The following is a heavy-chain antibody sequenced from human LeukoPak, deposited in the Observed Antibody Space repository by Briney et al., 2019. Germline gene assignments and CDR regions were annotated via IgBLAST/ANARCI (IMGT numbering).Heavy chain of an antibody. V-gene: IGHV4-34*01. CDR2: INHSGST. Sequence: PSETLSLTCAVYGGSFSGYYWSWIRQPPGKGLEWIGEINHSGSTNYNPSLKSRVTISVDTSKNQFSLKLSSVTAADTAVYYCARKGQLVPFDYWGQGTLVTVSS. CDR3: ARKGQLVPFDY. J-gene: IGHJ4*02. D-gene: IGHD6-6*01. CDR1: GGSFSGYY.